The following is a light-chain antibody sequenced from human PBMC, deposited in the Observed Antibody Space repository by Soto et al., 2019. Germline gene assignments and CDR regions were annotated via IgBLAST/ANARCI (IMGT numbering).Light chain of an antibody. Sequence: AIPVTQSPSSLSASMGDRVTITCRTSQGIRSALGWYQQKPGKVPKLLIYAASTLQSGVPSRFSGSGSGRDFTLTISSLQPEDFATYYCLLDYSYFWAFGQGTKVEIK. CDR1: QGIRSA. CDR3: LLDYSYFWA. CDR2: AAS. J-gene: IGKJ1*01. V-gene: IGKV1-6*01.